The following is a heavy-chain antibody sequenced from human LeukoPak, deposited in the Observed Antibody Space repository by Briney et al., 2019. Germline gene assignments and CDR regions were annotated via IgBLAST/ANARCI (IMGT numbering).Heavy chain of an antibody. Sequence: SETLSLTCTVSGGSISSSSYYWGWIRQPPGKGLEWIGSIYYSGSTYYNPSLKSRVTISVDTSKNQFSLKLSSVTAADTAMYYCARHRYYYDSSGYDRLDYWGQGTLVTVSS. CDR1: GGSISSSSYY. CDR2: IYYSGST. D-gene: IGHD3-22*01. CDR3: ARHRYYYDSSGYDRLDY. V-gene: IGHV4-39*01. J-gene: IGHJ4*02.